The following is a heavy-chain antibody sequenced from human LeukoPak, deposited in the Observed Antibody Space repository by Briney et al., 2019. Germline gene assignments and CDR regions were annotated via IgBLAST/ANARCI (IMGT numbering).Heavy chain of an antibody. J-gene: IGHJ4*02. CDR3: AKDAPYCSGGSCYFDY. CDR1: GFTFSNYA. Sequence: GGSLRLSCAASGFTFSNYAITWVRQAPGKGLEWVSAISGSGGSTYYADSVKGRFTISRDNSKNTLYLQMNSLRAEDTAVYYCAKDAPYCSGGSCYFDYWGQGTLVTVSS. CDR2: ISGSGGST. V-gene: IGHV3-23*01. D-gene: IGHD2-15*01.